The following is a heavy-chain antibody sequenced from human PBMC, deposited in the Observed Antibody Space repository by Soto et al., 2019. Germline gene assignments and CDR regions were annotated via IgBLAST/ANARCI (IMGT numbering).Heavy chain of an antibody. CDR3: ARTTFYDIFTAYYSLFDY. J-gene: IGHJ4*02. CDR2: ISDSGSS. Sequence: QVQLQESGPGLVKPSQTLTLTCTVSGGSISSGSFYWSWIHQHPGKGLEWIGHISDSGSSYYNPSLESRVTISVDTSKTQFSLKLSAVTAADTAVYFCARTTFYDIFTAYYSLFDYWGQGTLVTVSS. V-gene: IGHV4-31*03. CDR1: GGSISSGSFY. D-gene: IGHD3-9*01.